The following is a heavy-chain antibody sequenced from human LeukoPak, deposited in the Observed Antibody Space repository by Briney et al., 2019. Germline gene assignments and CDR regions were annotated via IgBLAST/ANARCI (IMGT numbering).Heavy chain of an antibody. Sequence: GASVKVSCKASGFTFTSSAMQWVRQARGQRLEWVGWIVVGSGNTNYAQKFQERVTITRDMSTSTAYMELSSLRSEDTAVYYCAAERAAAGRLGYYYYYMDVWGKGTTVTVSS. CDR3: AAERAAAGRLGYYYYYMDV. D-gene: IGHD6-13*01. V-gene: IGHV1-58*02. CDR1: GFTFTSSA. J-gene: IGHJ6*03. CDR2: IVVGSGNT.